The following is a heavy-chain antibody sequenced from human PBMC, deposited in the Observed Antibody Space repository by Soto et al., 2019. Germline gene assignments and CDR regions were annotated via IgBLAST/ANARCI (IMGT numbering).Heavy chain of an antibody. V-gene: IGHV1-69*01. J-gene: IGHJ5*02. CDR3: ARGRRITMVRGVIYWFDP. Sequence: QVQLVQSGAEVKKPGSSVKVSCKASGGTFSSYAISWVRQAPGQGLEWMGGIIPISGTANYAQKFQGRVTITADESTSTAYMELSSLRSEDTAVYYCARGRRITMVRGVIYWFDPWGQGTLVTVSS. CDR1: GGTFSSYA. D-gene: IGHD3-10*01. CDR2: IIPISGTA.